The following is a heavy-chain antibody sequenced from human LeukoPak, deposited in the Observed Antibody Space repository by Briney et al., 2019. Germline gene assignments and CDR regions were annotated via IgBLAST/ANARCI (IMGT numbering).Heavy chain of an antibody. V-gene: IGHV4-30-2*02. D-gene: IGHD1-26*01. CDR3: ARGDSGSYSSYFDY. CDR1: GGSISSGGYS. Sequence: SQTLSLTCAVSGGSISSGGYSWSWIRQPPGKGLEWIGYIYHSGSTYYNPSLKSRVTISVDTSKNQFSLKLSSVTAADTAVYYCARGDSGSYSSYFDYWGQGTLVTVSS. CDR2: IYHSGST. J-gene: IGHJ4*02.